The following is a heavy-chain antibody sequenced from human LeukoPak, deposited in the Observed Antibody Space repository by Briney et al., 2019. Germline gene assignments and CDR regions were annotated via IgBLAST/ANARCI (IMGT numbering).Heavy chain of an antibody. J-gene: IGHJ4*02. CDR3: ARDWTGDYFDY. Sequence: ASVKVSCKASGYTFTGYYMHWVRQAPGQGLEWMGWINPTSGGTNYAQKFQGRVTMTRDTSISTAYMELSRLRSDDTAVYYCARDWTGDYFDYWGQGTLVTVSS. CDR1: GYTFTGYY. V-gene: IGHV1-2*02. CDR2: INPTSGGT. D-gene: IGHD3/OR15-3a*01.